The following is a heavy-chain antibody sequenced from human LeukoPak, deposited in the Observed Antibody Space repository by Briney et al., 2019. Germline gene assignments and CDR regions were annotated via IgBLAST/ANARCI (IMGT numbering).Heavy chain of an antibody. CDR1: GFTFSDYN. J-gene: IGHJ6*02. V-gene: IGHV3-11*01. CDR3: ARSIGLTGGGVDV. CDR2: ITNSGSTI. D-gene: IGHD3-9*01. Sequence: GGSLRLSCAASGFTFSDYNMNWVRQAPGKGLEWVAYITNSGSTIHYADSVRGRFTISRDNAKNSLYLQMNSLRAEDTAVYYCARSIGLTGGGVDVWGQGTTVTVSS.